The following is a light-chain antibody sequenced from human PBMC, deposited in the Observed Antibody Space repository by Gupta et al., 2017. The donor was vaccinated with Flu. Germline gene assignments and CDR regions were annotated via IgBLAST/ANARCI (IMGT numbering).Light chain of an antibody. CDR3: QQRNNWPS. J-gene: IGKJ4*01. CDR1: QSVSNY. Sequence: QSPATLPSSPGETATLACRASQSVSNYLAWYQQNPGQAPRLLIYDASNRATGIPARFSGSGSGTDFTLTISSLEPEDFAVYFCQQRNNWPSFGGGTKVEIK. CDR2: DAS. V-gene: IGKV3-11*01.